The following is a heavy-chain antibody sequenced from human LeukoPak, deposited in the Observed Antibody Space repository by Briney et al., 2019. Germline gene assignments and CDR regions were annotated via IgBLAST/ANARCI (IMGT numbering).Heavy chain of an antibody. Sequence: SETLSLTCTVSGGSISSSSYYWGWTRQPPGKGLEWIGCIYYSGSTYYNPSLKSRVTISVDTSKNQFSLKLSSVTAADTAVYYCARGAHHYDSSGYYEAFDYWGQGTLVTVSS. CDR2: IYYSGST. D-gene: IGHD3-22*01. CDR1: GGSISSSSYY. V-gene: IGHV4-39*07. CDR3: ARGAHHYDSSGYYEAFDY. J-gene: IGHJ4*02.